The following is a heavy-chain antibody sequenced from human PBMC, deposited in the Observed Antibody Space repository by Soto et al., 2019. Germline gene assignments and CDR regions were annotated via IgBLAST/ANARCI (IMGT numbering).Heavy chain of an antibody. CDR2: ISASGGNT. V-gene: IGHV3-23*01. J-gene: IGHJ5*02. D-gene: IGHD3-22*01. CDR1: GFTFSSHA. CDR3: AKDIWIESSGGGWFDP. Sequence: PGGSLRLSCAASGFTFSSHAMSWVRQAPGKGLEWVSSISASGGNTYYADSVQGRFTISRDNSKNTLYLQMSSLRAEDTAVYYCAKDIWIESSGGGWFDPWGQGTQVTVSS.